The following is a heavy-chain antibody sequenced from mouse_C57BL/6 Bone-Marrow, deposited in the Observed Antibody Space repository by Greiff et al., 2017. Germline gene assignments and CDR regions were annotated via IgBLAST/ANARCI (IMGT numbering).Heavy chain of an antibody. J-gene: IGHJ4*01. CDR3: ARRNYYYAMDY. Sequence: VQLQLSGAELARPGASVKMSCKASGYTFTSYTMHWVKQRAGLGLEWIGYINPSSGYTKYNQKFKDKATLTADKSSSTAYMQLSSLTSEDSAVYYCARRNYYYAMDYWGQGTSVTVSS. CDR1: GYTFTSYT. D-gene: IGHD1-1*01. CDR2: INPSSGYT. V-gene: IGHV1-4*01.